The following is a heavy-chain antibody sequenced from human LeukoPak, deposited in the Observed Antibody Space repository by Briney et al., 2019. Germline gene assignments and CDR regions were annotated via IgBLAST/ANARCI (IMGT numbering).Heavy chain of an antibody. Sequence: GASVKVSCKASGYTFTGYYMHWVRQATGQGLEWMGWMNPNSGNTGYAQKFQGRVTMTRNTSISTAYMELSSLRSEDTAVYYCARGQEAVAHPFDYWGQGTLVTVSS. CDR3: ARGQEAVAHPFDY. D-gene: IGHD6-19*01. CDR2: MNPNSGNT. V-gene: IGHV1-8*02. CDR1: GYTFTGYY. J-gene: IGHJ4*02.